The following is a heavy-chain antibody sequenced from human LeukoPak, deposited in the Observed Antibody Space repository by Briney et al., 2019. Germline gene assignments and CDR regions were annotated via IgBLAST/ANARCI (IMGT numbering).Heavy chain of an antibody. J-gene: IGHJ6*02. CDR2: XNXNSGXT. CDR3: ARGLRFLEWSESPYYYYYGMDV. Sequence: XWVGXATGXGXEXMGXXNXNSGXTGYAQKFQGRVTMPRNTSISTAYMELSSLRSEDTAVYYCARGLRFLEWSESPYYYYYGMDVWGQGTTVTVSS. V-gene: IGHV1-8*01. D-gene: IGHD3-3*01.